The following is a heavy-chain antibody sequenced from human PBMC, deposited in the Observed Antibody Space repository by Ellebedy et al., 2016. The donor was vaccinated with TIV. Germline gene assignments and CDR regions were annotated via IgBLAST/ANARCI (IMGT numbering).Heavy chain of an antibody. D-gene: IGHD6-19*01. CDR2: IFYSGST. Sequence: SETLSLTCTVSGGSISSYYWSWIRQPPGKGLEWIGYIFYSGSTHYNPSLKSRVTISVDTSKNQFSLKLSSVTAADTAVYYCARQPAYSSGWYFGWFDPWGQGTLVTVSS. CDR3: ARQPAYSSGWYFGWFDP. V-gene: IGHV4-59*08. CDR1: GGSISSYY. J-gene: IGHJ5*02.